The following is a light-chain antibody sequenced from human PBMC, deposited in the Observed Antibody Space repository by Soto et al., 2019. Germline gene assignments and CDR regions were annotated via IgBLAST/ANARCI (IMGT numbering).Light chain of an antibody. CDR2: EVT. CDR3: SSYGGSNNRYV. Sequence: QPVLTQPPSASGSPGQSVTISCTGTSSDVGGYNFVSWYQQHPGKVPKLIIYEVTKRPSGVPDRFSGSKFGNTASLTVSGLQAEDEADYYCSSYGGSNNRYVFGTGTKVTVL. CDR1: SSDVGGYNF. V-gene: IGLV2-8*01. J-gene: IGLJ1*01.